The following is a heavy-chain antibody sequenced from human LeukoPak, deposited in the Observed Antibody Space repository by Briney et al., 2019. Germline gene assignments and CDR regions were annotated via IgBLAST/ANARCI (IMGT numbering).Heavy chain of an antibody. CDR1: GFTFSSYE. CDR3: AELGITMIGGV. D-gene: IGHD3-10*02. CDR2: ISSSSSTI. J-gene: IGHJ6*04. Sequence: PGGSLRLSCAASGFTFSSYEMNWVRQAPGKGLEWVSYISSSSSTIYYADSVKGRFTISRDKAKNSLYLQVNSLRAEDTAVYYCAELGITMIGGVWGKGTTVTISS. V-gene: IGHV3-48*03.